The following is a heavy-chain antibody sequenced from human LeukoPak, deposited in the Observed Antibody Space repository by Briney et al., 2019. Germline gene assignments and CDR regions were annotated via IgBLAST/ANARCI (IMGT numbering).Heavy chain of an antibody. J-gene: IGHJ4*02. Sequence: GGSLRLSCAASGFTFSGHWMTWVRQAPGKGLEWVANIREDASGTYYVDSVKGRFTISRDNAKNSLFLQMNSLRAEDTAMYYCARHIPRGNNYFDYWGQGTLVTVSS. CDR2: IREDASGT. V-gene: IGHV3-7*01. D-gene: IGHD3-16*01. CDR3: ARHIPRGNNYFDY. CDR1: GFTFSGHW.